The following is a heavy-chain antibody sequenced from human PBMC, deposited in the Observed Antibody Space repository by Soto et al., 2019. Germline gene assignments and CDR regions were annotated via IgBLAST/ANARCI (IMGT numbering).Heavy chain of an antibody. D-gene: IGHD3-9*01. J-gene: IGHJ4*02. CDR2: IYYSGST. CDR1: GGSISSYY. CDR3: ARAMTGYYYYFDY. Sequence: SETLSLTCTVSGGSISSYYWSWIRQPPGKGLEWIGYIYYSGSTNYNPSLKSRVTISVDTSKNQFSLKLSSVTAADTAVYYCARAMTGYYYYFDYWGQGTLVTVS. V-gene: IGHV4-59*01.